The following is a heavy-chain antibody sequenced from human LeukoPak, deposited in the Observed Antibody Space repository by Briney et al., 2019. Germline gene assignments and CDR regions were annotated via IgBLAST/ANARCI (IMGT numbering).Heavy chain of an antibody. D-gene: IGHD4/OR15-4a*01. J-gene: IGHJ4*02. CDR2: IIPIFGTA. Sequence: ASVKVSCKASGGTFSSYAISWVRQAPGQGLEWMGGIIPIFGTANYAQKFQGRVTITADESTSTAYMELSSLRSEDTAVYYCARVGPGARHEDPYYFDYWGQGTLVTVSS. CDR3: ARVGPGARHEDPYYFDY. CDR1: GGTFSSYA. V-gene: IGHV1-69*13.